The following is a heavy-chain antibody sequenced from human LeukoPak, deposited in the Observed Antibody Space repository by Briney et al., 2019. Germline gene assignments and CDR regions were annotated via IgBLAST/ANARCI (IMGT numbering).Heavy chain of an antibody. V-gene: IGHV5-51*01. D-gene: IGHD4/OR15-4a*01. Sequence: KDGESLKISCKGSGYSFTSYWVGWVRQMPGKGLEWMGIIYPGASDTRYSPSFQGQVTISADKSISTAYLQWSSLKASDTAMYYCARPRGANSNRYAVDMWGQGTKVTVSS. CDR2: IYPGASDT. J-gene: IGHJ3*02. CDR3: ARPRGANSNRYAVDM. CDR1: GYSFTSYW.